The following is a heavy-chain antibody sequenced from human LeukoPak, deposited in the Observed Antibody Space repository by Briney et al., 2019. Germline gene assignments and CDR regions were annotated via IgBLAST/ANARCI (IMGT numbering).Heavy chain of an antibody. V-gene: IGHV3-30*02. D-gene: IGHD3-10*01. CDR2: IHYDGGLD. Sequence: GGSLRLSCEASGVTFNGSGIHWVRQAPGKGLEWVAFIHYDGGLDYYLDSVKGRFTVSRDSSKKIVYLQMDDLRAEDTAVYYCARDKVRGIVWGAADDALDVWGQGTMVTVSS. J-gene: IGHJ3*01. CDR1: GVTFNGSG. CDR3: ARDKVRGIVWGAADDALDV.